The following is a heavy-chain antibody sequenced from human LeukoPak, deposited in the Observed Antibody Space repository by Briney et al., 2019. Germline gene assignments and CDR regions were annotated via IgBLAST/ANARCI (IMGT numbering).Heavy chain of an antibody. Sequence: SETLSLTCSVSGGSISSGSYYWTWIRQPPEKGLEWIGYIYYSGSTYYNPSLKSRINISVDTSKNQFSLKLSSVTAADTAVYYCARGPKNSGSSFDPWGQGTLVTVSS. J-gene: IGHJ5*02. CDR1: GGSISSGSYY. CDR2: IYYSGST. D-gene: IGHD1-7*01. V-gene: IGHV4-30-4*08. CDR3: ARGPKNSGSSFDP.